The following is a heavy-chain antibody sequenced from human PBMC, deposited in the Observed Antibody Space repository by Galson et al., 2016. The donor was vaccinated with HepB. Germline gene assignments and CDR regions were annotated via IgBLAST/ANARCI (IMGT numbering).Heavy chain of an antibody. CDR1: GFSFSHYA. D-gene: IGHD3-3*01. V-gene: IGHV3-30*18. CDR3: AKENYDFSGGYQNWFDH. CDR2: ISYDESKK. Sequence: SLRLSCAASGFSFSHYAMHWIRQAPGKGLEWVALISYDESKKYYVDSVKGRFTISRDNSKNTLYLQMNSLRAEDTAVYYCAKENYDFSGGYQNWFDHWGQGTLVTVSS. J-gene: IGHJ5*02.